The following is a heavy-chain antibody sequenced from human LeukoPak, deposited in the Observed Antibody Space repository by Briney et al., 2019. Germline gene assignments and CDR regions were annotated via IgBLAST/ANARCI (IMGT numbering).Heavy chain of an antibody. V-gene: IGHV3-21*01. J-gene: IGHJ4*02. CDR1: GFTFSSYS. CDR2: ISSSSSYI. D-gene: IGHD6-13*01. Sequence: GGSLRLSCAASGFTFSSYSMNWVRQAPGKGLGWVSSISSSSSYIYYADSVKGRFTISRDNAKNSLYLQMNSLRAEDTAVYYCVGGPIAAAGEDYWGQGILVTVSS. CDR3: VGGPIAAAGEDY.